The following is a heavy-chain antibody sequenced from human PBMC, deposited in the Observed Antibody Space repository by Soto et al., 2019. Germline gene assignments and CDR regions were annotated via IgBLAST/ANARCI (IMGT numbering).Heavy chain of an antibody. CDR2: MNPNSGNP. V-gene: IGHV1-8*01. Sequence: QVQLVQSGAEVKKPGASVKVSCKASGYTFTSYDINWVRQATGQGLEWMGWMNPNSGNPGYAQKFQGRVTMTRNTSISTAYRELSSLRSADTAVYYCAREKTSYGMDVWGQGTTVIVSS. CDR3: AREKTSYGMDV. J-gene: IGHJ6*02. CDR1: GYTFTSYD.